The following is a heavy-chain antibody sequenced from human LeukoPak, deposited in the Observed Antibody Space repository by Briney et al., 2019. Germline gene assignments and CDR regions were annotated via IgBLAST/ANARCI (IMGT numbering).Heavy chain of an antibody. CDR3: AREGYSSGWYSPYFDY. V-gene: IGHV3-20*04. J-gene: IGHJ4*02. Sequence: GGSLRLSCAASGFTFDDYGMSWVRQAPGKGLGWVSGINWNGGSTGYADSVKGRFTISRDNAKNSLYLQMNSLRAEDTALYYCAREGYSSGWYSPYFDYWGQGTLVTVSS. CDR2: INWNGGST. D-gene: IGHD6-19*01. CDR1: GFTFDDYG.